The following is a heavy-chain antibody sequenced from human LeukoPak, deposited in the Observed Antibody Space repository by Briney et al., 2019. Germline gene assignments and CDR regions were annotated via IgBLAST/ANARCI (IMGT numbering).Heavy chain of an antibody. CDR3: ARDSMEQLVPAFDY. CDR2: ISAYNGNT. Sequence: ASVEVSCKASGYTFTSYGISWVRQAPGQGLEWMGWISAYNGNTNYAQKLQGRVTMTTDTSTSTAYMELRSLRSDDTAVYYCARDSMEQLVPAFDYWGQGTLVTVSS. D-gene: IGHD6-6*01. CDR1: GYTFTSYG. V-gene: IGHV1-18*01. J-gene: IGHJ4*02.